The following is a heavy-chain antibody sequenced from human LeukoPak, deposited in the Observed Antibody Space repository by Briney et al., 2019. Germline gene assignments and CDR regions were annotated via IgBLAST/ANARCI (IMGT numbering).Heavy chain of an antibody. J-gene: IGHJ4*02. CDR2: IYHSGSA. CDR3: ARDTIIAAAGKPFDY. V-gene: IGHV4-38-2*02. D-gene: IGHD6-13*01. Sequence: SETLSPTCTVSGYSISSGYYWGWIRQPPGKGLEWIGSIYHSGSAYYNPSLKSRVTISVDTSKNQFSLKLNSVTAADTAVYYCARDTIIAAAGKPFDYWGQGTLVTVSS. CDR1: GYSISSGYY.